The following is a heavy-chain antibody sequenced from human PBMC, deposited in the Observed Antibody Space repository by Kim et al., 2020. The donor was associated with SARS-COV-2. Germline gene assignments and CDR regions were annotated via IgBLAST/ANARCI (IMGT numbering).Heavy chain of an antibody. Sequence: GGSLRLSCAASGFTFSSYAMSWFRQAPGKGLEWVSSISGSGGSTYYADSVNGRFTISRDNSKNTLYLQMNSLRAEDTAVYYCAKDWSISAAVDGYWGQGTLVTVSS. CDR2: ISGSGGST. V-gene: IGHV3-23*01. J-gene: IGHJ4*02. CDR1: GFTFSSYA. D-gene: IGHD6-13*01. CDR3: AKDWSISAAVDGY.